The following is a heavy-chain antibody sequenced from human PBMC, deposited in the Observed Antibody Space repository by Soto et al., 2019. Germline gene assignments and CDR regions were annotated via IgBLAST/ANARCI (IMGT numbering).Heavy chain of an antibody. J-gene: IGHJ6*02. D-gene: IGHD3-22*01. CDR1: GGTFSSYA. Sequence: QVQLVQSGAEVKKPGSSVKVSCKASGGTFSSYAISWVRQAPGQGLEWMGGIIPIFGTANYAQKFQGRGTITADESTSTAYMELSSLRSEDTAVYYCARDRRYYYDSSGYYHYYYYGMDVWGQGTTVTVSS. CDR2: IIPIFGTA. V-gene: IGHV1-69*01. CDR3: ARDRRYYYDSSGYYHYYYYGMDV.